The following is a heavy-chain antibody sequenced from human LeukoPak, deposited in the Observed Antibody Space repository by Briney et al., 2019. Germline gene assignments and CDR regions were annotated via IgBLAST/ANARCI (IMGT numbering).Heavy chain of an antibody. CDR3: ARAFSRIAAAGTSDAFDI. J-gene: IGHJ3*02. D-gene: IGHD6-13*01. CDR1: GFTFSSYG. CDR2: IWYDGSNK. Sequence: AGGSLRLSCAASGFTFSSYGMHWVRQAPGKGLEWVAVIWYDGSNKYYADSVKGRFTISRDNSKNTLYLQMDSLRAEDTAVYYCARAFSRIAAAGTSDAFDIWGQGTMVTVSS. V-gene: IGHV3-33*01.